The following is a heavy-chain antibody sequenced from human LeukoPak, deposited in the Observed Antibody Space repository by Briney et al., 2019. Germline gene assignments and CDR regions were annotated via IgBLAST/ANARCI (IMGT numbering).Heavy chain of an antibody. J-gene: IGHJ6*03. CDR2: IYYSGST. D-gene: IGHD3/OR15-3a*01. Sequence: SETLSLTCTVSGDSISTYYWSWIRQPPGKGLEWIGYIYYSGSTNYNPSLKSRVTISVDTSKNQFSLKLSSVTAADTAVYYCARGGGLGYYYYYMDVWGKGTTVTISS. CDR3: ARGGGLGYYYYYMDV. CDR1: GDSISTYY. V-gene: IGHV4-59*01.